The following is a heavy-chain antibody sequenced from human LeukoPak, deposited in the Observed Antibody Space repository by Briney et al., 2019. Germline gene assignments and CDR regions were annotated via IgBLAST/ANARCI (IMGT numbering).Heavy chain of an antibody. J-gene: IGHJ4*02. Sequence: PGGSLRLSCAASRFTFSNYWMSWVRQAPGKGLEWVANINQDGSERYYVDSVKGRFTISRDNTKNSLYLQMNSLRAEDTAVYYCARDSKSVPSSTSCSFFDYWGQGSLATVSS. CDR2: INQDGSER. D-gene: IGHD2-2*01. CDR1: RFTFSNYW. V-gene: IGHV3-7*01. CDR3: ARDSKSVPSSTSCSFFDY.